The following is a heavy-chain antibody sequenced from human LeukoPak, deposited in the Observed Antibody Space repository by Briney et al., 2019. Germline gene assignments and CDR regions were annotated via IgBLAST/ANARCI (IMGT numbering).Heavy chain of an antibody. CDR1: GYTFTSYG. Sequence: ASVKVSCKASGYTFTSYGISWVRQAPGQGLEWMGWISAYNGNTNYAQKLQGRVTMTTDTSTSTAYMELRSLRSDDTAVYYCARGKLRFLEWLGFGDYYYMDVWGKGTTVTVSS. CDR2: ISAYNGNT. D-gene: IGHD3-3*01. V-gene: IGHV1-18*01. CDR3: ARGKLRFLEWLGFGDYYYMDV. J-gene: IGHJ6*03.